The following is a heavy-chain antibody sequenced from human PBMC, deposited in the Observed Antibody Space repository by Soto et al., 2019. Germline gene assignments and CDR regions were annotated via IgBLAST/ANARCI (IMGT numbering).Heavy chain of an antibody. J-gene: IGHJ5*02. CDR3: ARGVAPRDWFAP. CDR2: IIPIFGTA. V-gene: IGHV1-69*06. D-gene: IGHD2-15*01. CDR1: GGTFSSYA. Sequence: QVQLVQSGAEVKKPGASVKVSCKASGGTFSSYAISWVRQAPGQGLEWMGGIIPIFGTANYAQNFQGRVTITADKSTSTAYRELSSLRSEDAAVYYCARGVAPRDWFAPWGQGTLVTVSS.